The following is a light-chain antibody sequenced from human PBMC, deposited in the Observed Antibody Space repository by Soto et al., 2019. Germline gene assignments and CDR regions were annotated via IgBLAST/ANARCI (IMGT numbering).Light chain of an antibody. Sequence: EIGLSQSPATLSLSPGERATLSCRASPSVTNFLAWYQQKPGQAPRLLIYGAFNRATGIPARFSGSGSGTDFTLTISSLEPEDSAVYYCQQRNVWPPVTFGQGTRLEI. CDR2: GAF. V-gene: IGKV3-11*01. CDR1: PSVTNF. CDR3: QQRNVWPPVT. J-gene: IGKJ5*01.